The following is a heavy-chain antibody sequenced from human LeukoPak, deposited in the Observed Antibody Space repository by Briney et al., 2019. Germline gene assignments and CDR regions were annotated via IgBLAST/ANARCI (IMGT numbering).Heavy chain of an antibody. V-gene: IGHV4-34*01. CDR1: GGSFSGYY. Sequence: SETLSLTCAVYGGSFSGYYWNWIRQPPGKGLEWIGEINHSGSTNYNPSLKSRVTVSVDTSKNQFSLNLSSVTAADKAVYYCASAYYYDSSGYYDYWGQGTLVTVSS. CDR2: INHSGST. D-gene: IGHD3-22*01. J-gene: IGHJ4*02. CDR3: ASAYYYDSSGYYDY.